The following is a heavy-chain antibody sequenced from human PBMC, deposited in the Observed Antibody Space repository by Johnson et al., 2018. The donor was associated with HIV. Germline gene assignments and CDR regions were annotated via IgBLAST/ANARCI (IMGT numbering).Heavy chain of an antibody. CDR2: ISYDGSNK. D-gene: IGHD6-6*01. J-gene: IGHJ3*02. Sequence: QVQLVESGGGVVQPGRSLRLSCEASGFTFSSYGMHWVRQAPGKGLEWVAVISYDGSNKYYADSVKGRFTISRDNSKNTLYLQMNSLRAEDTAVYYCARPSEDYSSSSGDAFDIWGQGTMVTVSS. CDR1: GFTFSSYG. V-gene: IGHV3-30*19. CDR3: ARPSEDYSSSSGDAFDI.